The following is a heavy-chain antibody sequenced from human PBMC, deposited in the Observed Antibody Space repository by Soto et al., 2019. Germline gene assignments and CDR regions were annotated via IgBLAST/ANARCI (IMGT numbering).Heavy chain of an antibody. J-gene: IGHJ4*02. CDR3: AKHDRMITFGGVNDY. V-gene: IGHV3-9*01. Sequence: DVQLVESGGGLVQPGRSLRLSCAASGFTFDDYAMHWVRQAPGKGLEWVSGISWNSGSIGYADSVKGRFTISRDNAKNSLYLQMNSLRAEDTALYYCAKHDRMITFGGVNDYWGQGTLVTVSS. CDR1: GFTFDDYA. D-gene: IGHD3-16*01. CDR2: ISWNSGSI.